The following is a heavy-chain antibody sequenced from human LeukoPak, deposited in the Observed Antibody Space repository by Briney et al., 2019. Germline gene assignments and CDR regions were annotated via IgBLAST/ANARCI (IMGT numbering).Heavy chain of an antibody. CDR1: GYTFTGYY. CDR3: ARVHCSSTSCTPAMWNWFDP. CDR2: INPNSGGT. Sequence: ASVKVSCKASGYTFTGYYIHWVRQAPGQGLEWMGWINPNSGGTNYAQKFQGRVTMTRDTSISTAYMELSRLRSDDTAVYYCARVHCSSTSCTPAMWNWFDPWGQGTLVTVSS. D-gene: IGHD2-2*01. V-gene: IGHV1-2*02. J-gene: IGHJ5*02.